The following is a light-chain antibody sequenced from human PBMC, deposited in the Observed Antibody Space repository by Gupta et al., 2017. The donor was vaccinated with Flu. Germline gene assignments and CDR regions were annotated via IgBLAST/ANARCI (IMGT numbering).Light chain of an antibody. J-gene: IGLJ2*01. V-gene: IGLV1-51*01. Sequence: KVTISCSGSSFRIGTNYVSWYQQFPGTAPKRLIYDNNVRPSGIPDRFSASKSGTSAALGISELQTGDEAVYYCGTWDGGLGVGVFGGGTKLIGL. CDR1: SFRIGTNY. CDR3: GTWDGGLGVGV. CDR2: DNN.